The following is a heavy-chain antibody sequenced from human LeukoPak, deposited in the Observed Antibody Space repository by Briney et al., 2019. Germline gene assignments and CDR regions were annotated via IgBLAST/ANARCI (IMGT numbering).Heavy chain of an antibody. CDR3: ARGRLHYDFWSGYYPHFDY. Sequence: SETLSLTCSVSDASMSNYYWSWIRQPPGKPLEWIGYMYYTGSTSYNPSLKSRVTISVDTSKNQFSLKLSSVTAADTAVYYCARGRLHYDFWSGYYPHFDYWGQGTLVTVSS. CDR2: MYYTGST. J-gene: IGHJ4*02. CDR1: DASMSNYY. V-gene: IGHV4-59*12. D-gene: IGHD3-3*01.